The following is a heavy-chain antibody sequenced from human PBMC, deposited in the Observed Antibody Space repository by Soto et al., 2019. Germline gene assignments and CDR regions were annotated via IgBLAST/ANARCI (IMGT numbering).Heavy chain of an antibody. V-gene: IGHV3-30*18. CDR1: GFTFSSYG. Sequence: VQLVESGGGVVQPGRSLRLSCAASGFTFSSYGMHWVRQAPGKGLEWVAVISYDGSNKYYADSVKGRFTISRDNSKNTLYLQMNSLRAEDTAVYYCAKDPAAGQLLYFDYWGQGTLVTVSS. D-gene: IGHD2-2*01. CDR2: ISYDGSNK. CDR3: AKDPAAGQLLYFDY. J-gene: IGHJ4*02.